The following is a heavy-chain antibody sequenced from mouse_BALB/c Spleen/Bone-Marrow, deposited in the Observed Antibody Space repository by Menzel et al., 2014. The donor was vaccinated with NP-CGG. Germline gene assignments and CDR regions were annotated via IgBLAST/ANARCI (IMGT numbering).Heavy chain of an antibody. Sequence: EVKLQESGAELVKPGASVKLSCTASGFNIKDTYMHWVKQRPAQGLEWIGRIDPANGNTKYDPKFQGKATITADTSSNTAYLQLSSLTSEDTAVYYCARGYGSSYGTGYFDVWGAGTTVTVSS. CDR2: IDPANGNT. CDR1: GFNIKDTY. CDR3: ARGYGSSYGTGYFDV. V-gene: IGHV14-3*02. J-gene: IGHJ1*01. D-gene: IGHD1-1*01.